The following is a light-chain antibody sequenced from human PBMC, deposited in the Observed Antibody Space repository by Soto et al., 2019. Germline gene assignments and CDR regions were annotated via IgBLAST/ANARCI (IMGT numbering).Light chain of an antibody. Sequence: SYELTQPPSVSVAPGQTARITCGGNNSGSINVHWYQQKPGQAPVLVIYDDTKRPSGIPERFSGSNSGNTATLTISRVEAGDEADFYCQVWDSGSGHPGGVFGGGTKLTVL. CDR2: DDT. CDR1: NSGSIN. V-gene: IGLV3-21*02. J-gene: IGLJ3*02. CDR3: QVWDSGSGHPGGV.